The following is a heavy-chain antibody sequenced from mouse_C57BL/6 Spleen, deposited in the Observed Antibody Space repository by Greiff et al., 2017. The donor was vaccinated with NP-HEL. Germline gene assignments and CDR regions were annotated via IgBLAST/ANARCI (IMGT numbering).Heavy chain of an antibody. Sequence: EVQLQQSGTVLARPGASVKMSCKTSGYTFTSYWMHWVKPRPGPGLDWIGALYPGNSDTSYNQKFKGKAKLTAVTSASPAYMERSSLTNGCSAVYYCTRAGNDYYYDYWGQGTTLTVAS. CDR1: GYTFTSYW. J-gene: IGHJ2*01. V-gene: IGHV1-5*01. CDR2: LYPGNSDT. CDR3: TRAGNDYYYDY. D-gene: IGHD2-2*01.